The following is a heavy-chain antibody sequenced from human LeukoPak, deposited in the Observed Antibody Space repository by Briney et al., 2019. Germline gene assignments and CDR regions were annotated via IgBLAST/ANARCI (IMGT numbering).Heavy chain of an antibody. J-gene: IGHJ4*02. CDR1: GGSISSGGYS. CDR3: ARGHDSSGYHIYFDY. D-gene: IGHD3-22*01. CDR2: IYHSGST. V-gene: IGHV4-30-2*01. Sequence: SQTLSLTCAVSGGSISSGGYSWSWIRQPPGKGLEWFGYIYHSGSTYYNPSFKSRVTISVDRSKNQFSLKLSSVTAADTAVYYCARGHDSSGYHIYFDYWGQGTLVTVSS.